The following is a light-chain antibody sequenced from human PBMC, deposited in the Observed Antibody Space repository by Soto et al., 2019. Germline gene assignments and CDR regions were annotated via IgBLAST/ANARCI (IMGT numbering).Light chain of an antibody. CDR2: RAS. CDR1: QSVSSTY. Sequence: EIVLTQSPDTLSLSPGERATLSCRPSQSVSSTYLARYQQKPGQAPRLLIYRASTRATGIPDRFSGSGSGTDFTLTISRLEPEDFAVYYCQQYESSPLTFGGGTKVEIK. J-gene: IGKJ4*01. V-gene: IGKV3-20*01. CDR3: QQYESSPLT.